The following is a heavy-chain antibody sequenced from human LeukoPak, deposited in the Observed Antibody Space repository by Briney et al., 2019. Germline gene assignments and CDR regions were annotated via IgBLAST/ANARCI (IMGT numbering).Heavy chain of an antibody. CDR1: GASVRSYY. D-gene: IGHD4-23*01. J-gene: IGHJ4*02. CDR3: AKQIHDDGGNLYHFDS. V-gene: IGHV4-59*08. Sequence: PSETLSLTCTVSGASVRSYYWSWIRQPPGKGLEWIAHIYYSGDTTYNPSLKSRATISMDTSKNQISLKVISVTAADTAVYYCAKQIHDDGGNLYHFDSWGQGILVTVSS. CDR2: IYYSGDT.